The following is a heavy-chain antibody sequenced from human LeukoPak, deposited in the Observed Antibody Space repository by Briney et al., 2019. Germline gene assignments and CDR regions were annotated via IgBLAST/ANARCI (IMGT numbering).Heavy chain of an antibody. Sequence: SETLSLTCTVSGGSISSSSYYRGWIRQPPGKGLEWIGSIYYSGSTYYNPSLKSRVTISVDTSKNQFSLKLSSVTAADTAVYYCASLEYYYDSSGYYRFDYWGQGTLVTVSS. D-gene: IGHD3-22*01. CDR1: GGSISSSSYY. CDR2: IYYSGST. V-gene: IGHV4-39*07. J-gene: IGHJ4*02. CDR3: ASLEYYYDSSGYYRFDY.